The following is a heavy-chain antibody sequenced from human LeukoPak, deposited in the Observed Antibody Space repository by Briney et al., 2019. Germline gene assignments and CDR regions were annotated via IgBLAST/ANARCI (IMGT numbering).Heavy chain of an antibody. J-gene: IGHJ4*02. CDR2: INSDESTT. CDR3: ERDLGAIDY. Sequence: GGSLRLSCAASGFTFSSYWMNWVRPAPGKGLVWVSRINSDESTTTYADFVKGRFTISKDNAKNTVYLEMNSLGGQDTALYYRERDLGAIDYWGQGTLVTVSS. V-gene: IGHV3-74*01. CDR1: GFTFSSYW. D-gene: IGHD1-26*01.